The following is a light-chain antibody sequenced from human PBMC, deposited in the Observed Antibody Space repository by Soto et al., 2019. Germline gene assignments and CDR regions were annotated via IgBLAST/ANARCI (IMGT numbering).Light chain of an antibody. CDR3: CSYAGSSTYV. CDR1: ISDVGNYNL. V-gene: IGLV2-23*01. CDR2: EGS. Sequence: SVLRPPASVSGSPGQSITISCTGTISDVGNYNLVSWYQQHPGKAPKLMIYEGSKRPSGVSNRFSGSKYGNTASLTISILQAEDEADYYCCSYAGSSTYVFGTGTKVTVL. J-gene: IGLJ1*01.